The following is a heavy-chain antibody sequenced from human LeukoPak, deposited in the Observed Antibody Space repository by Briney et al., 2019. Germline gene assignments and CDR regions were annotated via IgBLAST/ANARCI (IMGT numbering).Heavy chain of an antibody. D-gene: IGHD2-2*01. Sequence: GGSLRLSCAASGFNFSNYAMTWVRQAPGKGLEWVSGVTGSSNNTYYADSVKGRFTISRDNSKNMLYLEMNSLRVEDTAIYYCAKDRSSSTSCSNYWGQGTLVTVSS. CDR3: AKDRSSSTSCSNY. V-gene: IGHV3-23*01. CDR2: VTGSSNNT. CDR1: GFNFSNYA. J-gene: IGHJ4*02.